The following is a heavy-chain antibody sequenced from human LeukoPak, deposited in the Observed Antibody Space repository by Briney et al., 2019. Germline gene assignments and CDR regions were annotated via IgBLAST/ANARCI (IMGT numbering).Heavy chain of an antibody. CDR1: GGSFSGYY. Sequence: SETLSLTCAVYGGSFSGYYWSWIRQPPGKGLEWIGEINHSGSTNYNPSLKSRVTISVDTSKNQFSLNLSSVTAADTAVYYFARDVTMVRVIDYWGQGTMVSVCS. J-gene: IGHJ4*02. D-gene: IGHD3-10*01. CDR2: INHSGST. CDR3: ARDVTMVRVIDY. V-gene: IGHV4-34*01.